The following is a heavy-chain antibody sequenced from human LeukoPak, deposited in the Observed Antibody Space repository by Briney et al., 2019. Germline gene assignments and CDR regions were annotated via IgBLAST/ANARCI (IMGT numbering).Heavy chain of an antibody. J-gene: IGHJ5*02. D-gene: IGHD3-10*01. CDR1: GYTFTGCY. CDR2: ISAYNGNT. Sequence: ASVKVSCKASGYTFTGCYMHWVRQAPGQGLEWMGWISAYNGNTNYAQKLQGRVTMTTDTSTSTAYMELRSLRSDDTAVYYCARDHLPYYGSGFDPWGQGTLVTVSS. CDR3: ARDHLPYYGSGFDP. V-gene: IGHV1-18*04.